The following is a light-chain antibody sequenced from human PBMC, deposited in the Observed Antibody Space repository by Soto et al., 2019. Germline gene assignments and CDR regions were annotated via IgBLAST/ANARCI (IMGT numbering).Light chain of an antibody. CDR1: NSNIGKNY. Sequence: QSALTQPPSASGTPGQRVTISCSGTNSNIGKNYVFWYQQVPGTAPKLLIYRSNQRPSGVPDRFSGSKSDTSASLAISGLRSEDEADYYCAAWDDSLTGVEFGGGTKVTVL. CDR3: AAWDDSLTGVE. J-gene: IGLJ2*01. CDR2: RSN. V-gene: IGLV1-47*01.